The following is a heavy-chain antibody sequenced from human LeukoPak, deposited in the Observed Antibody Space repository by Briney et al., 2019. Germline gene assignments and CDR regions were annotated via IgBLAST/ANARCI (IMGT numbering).Heavy chain of an antibody. D-gene: IGHD5-18*01. CDR2: IYYSGST. V-gene: IGHV4-31*03. J-gene: IGHJ4*02. CDR1: GGSISSGGYY. Sequence: SETLSLTCTASGGSISSGGYYWSWIRQHPGKGLEWIGYIYYSGSTYYNPSLKSRVTISVDTSKNQFFLKLSSVTAADTAVYYCAREGEGYSYGPGYWGQGTLVTVSS. CDR3: AREGEGYSYGPGY.